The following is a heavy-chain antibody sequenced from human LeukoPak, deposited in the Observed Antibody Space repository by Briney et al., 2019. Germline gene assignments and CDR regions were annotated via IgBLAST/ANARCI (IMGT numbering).Heavy chain of an antibody. CDR3: AKLYNYGYIN. CDR2: IYSGGST. Sequence: GGSLRLSCAASGITVTSNHMSGVRQAPGGELEWVSVIYSGGSTYYADSVKGRFTISRDNSKNTLYLQMDSLRTEDTAVYFCAKLYNYGYINWGQGTLVTVSS. CDR1: GITVTSNH. D-gene: IGHD5-18*01. J-gene: IGHJ4*02. V-gene: IGHV3-66*01.